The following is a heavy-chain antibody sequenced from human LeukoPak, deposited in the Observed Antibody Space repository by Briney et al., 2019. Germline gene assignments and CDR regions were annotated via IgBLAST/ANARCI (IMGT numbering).Heavy chain of an antibody. CDR2: ITPNSGGT. V-gene: IGHV1-2*02. CDR3: ARGIGYGDYETRYFDY. Sequence: ASGKVCCKASGYTFTGYYMHWVRQAPGQGLEWMGWITPNSGGTNYAQKFQGRVTMTRDTSISTAYMEPSRLSSDDTAVYYCARGIGYGDYETRYFDYWGQGTLVTVSS. D-gene: IGHD4-17*01. J-gene: IGHJ4*02. CDR1: GYTFTGYY.